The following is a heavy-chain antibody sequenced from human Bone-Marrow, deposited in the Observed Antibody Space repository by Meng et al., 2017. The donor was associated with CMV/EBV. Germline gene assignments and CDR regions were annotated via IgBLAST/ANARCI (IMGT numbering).Heavy chain of an antibody. CDR3: AAFSGSYYDY. D-gene: IGHD1-26*01. Sequence: QVQLVGSGRGVVPPGGSLRLSCAASGFTFSSSGMHWVRQAPGKGLEWVAFIRYDGSNKYYADSVKGRFTISRDNSKNTLYLQMNSLRAEDTAVYYCAAFSGSYYDYWGQGTLVTVSS. J-gene: IGHJ4*02. V-gene: IGHV3-30*02. CDR2: IRYDGSNK. CDR1: GFTFSSSG.